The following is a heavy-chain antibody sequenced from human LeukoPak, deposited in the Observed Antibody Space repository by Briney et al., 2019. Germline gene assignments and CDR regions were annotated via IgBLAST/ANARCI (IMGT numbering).Heavy chain of an antibody. V-gene: IGHV3-30*01. CDR2: ISYDGSNK. CDR3: ARDRGYSSSSISCGWFDP. J-gene: IGHJ5*02. D-gene: IGHD6-6*01. CDR1: GFTFSSYA. Sequence: GGSLRLSCAASGFTFSSYAMHWVRQAPGKGLEWVAVISYDGSNKYYADSVKGRFTISRDNSKNTLYLQMNSLRAEDTAVYYCARDRGYSSSSISCGWFDPWGQGTLVTVSS.